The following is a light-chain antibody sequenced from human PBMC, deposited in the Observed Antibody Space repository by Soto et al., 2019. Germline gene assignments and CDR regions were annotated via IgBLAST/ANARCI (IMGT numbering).Light chain of an antibody. V-gene: IGKV2-30*01. Sequence: DAVMTQSPLSLPVTLGQPASISCRSSQSLVYKDGNTYLNWFQQRPGQPPRPLLYRVSNRDSGVPDRFSGSGSGTDFTLMISRVEAEDVGVYYCMQGTHWPYTFGQGTKLEIK. CDR1: QSLVYKDGNTY. CDR2: RVS. J-gene: IGKJ2*01. CDR3: MQGTHWPYT.